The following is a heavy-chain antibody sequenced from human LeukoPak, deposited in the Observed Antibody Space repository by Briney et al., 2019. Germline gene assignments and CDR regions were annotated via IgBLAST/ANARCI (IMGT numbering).Heavy chain of an antibody. D-gene: IGHD1-1*01. CDR3: AGYNWNFDAFDI. CDR1: GFTFSSYW. Sequence: GGSLRLSCAASGFTFSSYWMHWVRQAPGKGLVWVSRINTDGSSTSYADSVKGRFTISRDNAKNTLYLQMNSLRAEDTAVYYCAGYNWNFDAFDIWGQGTMVTVSS. V-gene: IGHV3-74*01. CDR2: INTDGSST. J-gene: IGHJ3*02.